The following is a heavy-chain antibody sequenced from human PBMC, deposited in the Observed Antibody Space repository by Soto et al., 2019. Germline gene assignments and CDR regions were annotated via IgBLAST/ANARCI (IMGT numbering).Heavy chain of an antibody. CDR1: GFTCSSYA. CDR2: ISGSGDST. J-gene: IGHJ1*01. V-gene: IGHV3-23*01. CDR3: AKGVPGIAVAGTGYFQH. Sequence: GVSLRLSCAASGFTCSSYAMSWVRQAPGKGLEWVSGISGSGDSTYYADSVKGRFTISRDNSKNTLYLQMNSLRAEDTAVYYCAKGVPGIAVAGTGYFQHWGQGTLVTVSS. D-gene: IGHD6-19*01.